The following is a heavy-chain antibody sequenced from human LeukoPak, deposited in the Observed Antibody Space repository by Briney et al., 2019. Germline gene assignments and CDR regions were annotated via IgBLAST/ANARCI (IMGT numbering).Heavy chain of an antibody. CDR1: GYTFTSYY. CDR3: AAESIVGATTADY. CDR2: INPSGGST. D-gene: IGHD1-26*01. V-gene: IGHV1-46*01. J-gene: IGHJ4*02. Sequence: GASVKVSCKASGYTFTSYYMHWVRQVPGQGLEWMGIINPSGGSTSYAQKFQGRVTMTRDTSTSTVYMELSSLRSEDTAVYYCAAESIVGATTADYWGQGTLVTVSS.